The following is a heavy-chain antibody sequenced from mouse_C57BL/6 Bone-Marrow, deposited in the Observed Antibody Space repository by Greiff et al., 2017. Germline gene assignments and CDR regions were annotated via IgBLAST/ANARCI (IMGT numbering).Heavy chain of an antibody. Sequence: EVQLQQSGPELVKPGASVKISCKASGYTFTDYYMNWVQQSHGKSLEWIGDINPNNGGTSYNQKFKGKATLTVDKSSSTAYMELRSLTSEDSAVYYCASHYGNYVGYAMDYWGQGTSVTVSS. CDR2: INPNNGGT. D-gene: IGHD2-1*01. CDR1: GYTFTDYY. CDR3: ASHYGNYVGYAMDY. V-gene: IGHV1-26*01. J-gene: IGHJ4*01.